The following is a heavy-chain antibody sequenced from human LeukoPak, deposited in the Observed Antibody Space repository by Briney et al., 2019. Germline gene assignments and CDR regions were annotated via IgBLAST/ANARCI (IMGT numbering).Heavy chain of an antibody. CDR1: GFSFSTYD. V-gene: IGHV3-13*01. J-gene: IGHJ6*02. Sequence: GGSLRLSCAASGFSFSTYDLEWVRQVAGKGLEWVSAIGIAGDTHYQGSVKGRFTISRDNAKNCVYLEMNNLSAGDTAVYYCARDPSGYGMDVWGQGTTVIVSS. CDR3: ARDPSGYGMDV. CDR2: IGIAGDT.